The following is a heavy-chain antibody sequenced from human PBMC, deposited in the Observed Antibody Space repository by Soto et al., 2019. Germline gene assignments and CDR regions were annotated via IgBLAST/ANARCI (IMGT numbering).Heavy chain of an antibody. J-gene: IGHJ4*02. V-gene: IGHV3-30-3*01. CDR1: GFTFSSYA. Sequence: QVQLVESGGGVVQPGRSLRLSCAASGFTFSSYAMHWVRQAPGKGLEWVAVISYDGSNKYYADSVKGRFTISRDNSKNTLYLQMNSLRAEDTAVYYCARDLSIAAAGTPGVSANWGQGTLVTVSS. D-gene: IGHD6-13*01. CDR2: ISYDGSNK. CDR3: ARDLSIAAAGTPGVSAN.